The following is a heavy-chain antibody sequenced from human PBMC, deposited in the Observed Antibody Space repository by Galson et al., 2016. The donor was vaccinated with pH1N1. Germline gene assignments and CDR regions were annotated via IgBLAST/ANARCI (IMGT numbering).Heavy chain of an antibody. CDR1: GGSISSGSYY. CDR3: ARVVTWELGYYFDY. D-gene: IGHD1-26*01. CDR2: IYTSGST. V-gene: IGHV4-61*09. J-gene: IGHJ4*02. Sequence: LSLTCTVSGGSISSGSYYWSWIRQPAGKGLEWIGYIYTSGSTNYNPSLKSRVIISVDTSKNQFSLKLSSATAADTAVYYCARVVTWELGYYFDYWGQGTLVTVSS.